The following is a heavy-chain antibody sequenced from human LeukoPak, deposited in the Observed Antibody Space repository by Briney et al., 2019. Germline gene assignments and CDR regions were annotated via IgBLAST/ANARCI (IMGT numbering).Heavy chain of an antibody. V-gene: IGHV3-30*04. CDR3: ARVWFGDFVVDY. CDR2: ISYDGSNK. Sequence: GRSLRLSCAASGFTFSSYAMHWVRQAPGKGLEWVAVISYDGSNKYYADSVKGRFTISRDNSKNTLYLQMNSLRAEDTAVYYCARVWFGDFVVDYWGQEPWSPSPQ. J-gene: IGHJ4*01. D-gene: IGHD3-10*01. CDR1: GFTFSSYA.